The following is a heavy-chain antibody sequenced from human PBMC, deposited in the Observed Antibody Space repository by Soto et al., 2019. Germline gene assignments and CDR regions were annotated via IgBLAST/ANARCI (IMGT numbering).Heavy chain of an antibody. CDR3: ARTPPLRFFEWLPPPYYYGMDV. J-gene: IGHJ6*02. Sequence: SETLSLTCTVSGGSISSSSYYWGWIRQPPGKGLEWIGSIYYSGSTYYNPSLKSRVTISVDTSKNQFSLKLSSVTAADTAVYYCARTPPLRFFEWLPPPYYYGMDVWGQGTTVTVSS. CDR1: GGSISSSSYY. D-gene: IGHD3-3*01. CDR2: IYYSGST. V-gene: IGHV4-39*01.